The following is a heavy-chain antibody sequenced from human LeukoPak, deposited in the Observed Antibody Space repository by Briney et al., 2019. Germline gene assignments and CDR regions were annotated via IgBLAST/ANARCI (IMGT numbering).Heavy chain of an antibody. CDR3: PAGTGRSDFDY. J-gene: IGHJ4*02. Sequence: GGSLRLSCAASGFTFSNAWMSWVRQAPGKGLEWVGRIKRKGDDGTIDYAAPVKGRLTISRDDSKNTLYLQMNSLKSEDTAVYYCPAGTGRSDFDYGGKGPLVTVSS. CDR1: GFTFSNAW. CDR2: IKRKGDDGTI. V-gene: IGHV3-15*01.